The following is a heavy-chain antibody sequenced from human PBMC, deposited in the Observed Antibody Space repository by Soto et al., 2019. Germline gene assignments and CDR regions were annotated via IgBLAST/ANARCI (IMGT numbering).Heavy chain of an antibody. D-gene: IGHD2-15*01. CDR1: GFSFSSYA. CDR2: ISNDGGKE. J-gene: IGHJ4*02. V-gene: IGHV3-30*18. Sequence: QVQLVESGVGVVQPGRSLRLSCAASGFSFSSYAIHWVRQAPGKGLEWVAGISNDGGKEHYSESVKGRFTISTDKSKNTVYLQMSSLTSEDTAVYYCAKDFIGYCSSVNCHIFDFWGQGTPVTVLS. CDR3: AKDFIGYCSSVNCHIFDF.